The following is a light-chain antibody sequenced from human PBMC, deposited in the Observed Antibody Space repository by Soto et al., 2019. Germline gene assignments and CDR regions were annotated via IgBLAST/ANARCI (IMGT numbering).Light chain of an antibody. CDR1: QSISSW. J-gene: IGKJ1*01. CDR3: QQYNSWT. Sequence: DIEMTQAPAALSASVSDRVNTTCRASQSISSWLAWYQQKPGKAPKLLIYKASSLESGVPSRFSGSGSGTEFTLTISSLQPDDFATYYCQQYNSWTFGQGTKVDI. V-gene: IGKV1-5*03. CDR2: KAS.